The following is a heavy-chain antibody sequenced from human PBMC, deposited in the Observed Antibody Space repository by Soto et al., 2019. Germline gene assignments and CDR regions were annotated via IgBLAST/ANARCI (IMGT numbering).Heavy chain of an antibody. Sequence: QVQLQESGPGLVTPSQTLSLTCTVSGASITSDEYYWGWIRQPPGKGLEYIAHIYHRGLTDYNPSLKSRVIISVDTSKSQVSLDLTSVTAADTAVYYCARVQRDAALGLFDSWGQGTLVTVSS. V-gene: IGHV4-30-4*01. CDR2: IYHRGLT. J-gene: IGHJ4*02. CDR1: GASITSDEYY. CDR3: ARVQRDAALGLFDS. D-gene: IGHD2-15*01.